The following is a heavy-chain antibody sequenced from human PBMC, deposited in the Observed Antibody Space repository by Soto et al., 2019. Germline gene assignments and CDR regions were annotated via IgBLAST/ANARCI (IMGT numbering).Heavy chain of an antibody. CDR3: ARLTTITQFFNY. Sequence: EVQLVESGGGLVQPGGSLRLSCAASGFTLTNYEMHWVRQAPGKGLEFVSGISSNGGSTYYADSVKGRFTISRDNSKNTLSLRMGSLRPEDTAVYYCARLTTITQFFNYWGQGTLVTVSS. D-gene: IGHD4-4*01. CDR1: GFTLTNYE. CDR2: ISSNGGST. J-gene: IGHJ4*02. V-gene: IGHV3-64*07.